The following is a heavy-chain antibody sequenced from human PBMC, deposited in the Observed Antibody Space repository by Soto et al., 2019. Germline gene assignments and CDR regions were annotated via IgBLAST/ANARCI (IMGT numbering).Heavy chain of an antibody. J-gene: IGHJ3*02. CDR2: IIPILGIA. D-gene: IGHD2-2*01. CDR3: ARSRTYCSSTSCVRDAFDI. Sequence: QVQLVQSGTEVKKPGSSVKVSCKASGGTFSSYTISWVRQAPGQGLEWMGRIIPILGIANYAQKFQGRVTITADKSTSTAYMELSSLRSEETAVYYCARSRTYCSSTSCVRDAFDIWGQGTMVTVSS. CDR1: GGTFSSYT. V-gene: IGHV1-69*02.